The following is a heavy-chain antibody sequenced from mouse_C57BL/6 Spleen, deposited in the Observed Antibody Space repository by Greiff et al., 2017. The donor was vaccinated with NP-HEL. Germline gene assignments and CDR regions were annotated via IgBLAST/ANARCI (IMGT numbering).Heavy chain of an antibody. CDR3: ARVEVNEDGIDY. CDR2: IYPRSGNT. J-gene: IGHJ4*01. CDR1: GYTFTSYG. V-gene: IGHV1-81*01. Sequence: QVQLQQSGAELARPGASVKLSCKASGYTFTSYGISWVKQRPGQGLEWIGEIYPRSGNTKYNEKFKGKATLTADKSSSTAYMELRSLTSEDSAVYFCARVEVNEDGIDYWGQGTSVTVSS. D-gene: IGHD2-12*01.